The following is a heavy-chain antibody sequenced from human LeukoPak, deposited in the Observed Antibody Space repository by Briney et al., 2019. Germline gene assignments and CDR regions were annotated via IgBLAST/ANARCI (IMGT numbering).Heavy chain of an antibody. CDR2: ISGSGGST. CDR3: AKGRYYYDSSDAFDI. Sequence: PGGSLRLSCAASGFTFTSYAMSWVRQAPGEGLEWVSAISGSGGSTYYADSVKGRFTISRDNSKNTLYLQMNSLRAEDTDVYYCAKGRYYYDSSDAFDIWGQGTMVTVSS. J-gene: IGHJ3*02. D-gene: IGHD3-22*01. CDR1: GFTFTSYA. V-gene: IGHV3-23*01.